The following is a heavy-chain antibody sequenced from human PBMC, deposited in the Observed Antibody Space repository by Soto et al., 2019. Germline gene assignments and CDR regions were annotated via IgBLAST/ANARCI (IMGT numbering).Heavy chain of an antibody. CDR1: GFTFSSYG. V-gene: IGHV3-30*18. CDR3: AKDLGGNSQTYVDY. Sequence: QVQLVESGGGVVQPGRSLRLSCAASGFTFSSYGMHCVRQAPGKGLEWVAVISYDGSNKYYADSVKGRFTISRDNSKNKLYLQMNSLRAEDTAVYYCAKDLGGNSQTYVDYWGQGTLVTVSS. J-gene: IGHJ4*02. CDR2: ISYDGSNK. D-gene: IGHD2-21*02.